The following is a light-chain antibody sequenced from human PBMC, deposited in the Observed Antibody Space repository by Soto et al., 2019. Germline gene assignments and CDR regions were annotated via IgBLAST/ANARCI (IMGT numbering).Light chain of an antibody. CDR1: QSVTHY. CDR3: QQRSNWPRIT. V-gene: IGKV3-11*01. J-gene: IGKJ5*01. CDR2: DAS. Sequence: IVLTQSPATLSLSPGEKATLSCRASQSVTHYLAWYQHKPGQAPRLLSYDASSRATGIPARFSGSGSGTDFTLTFISLEPEDFAVYYCQQRSNWPRITFGQGTRLEIK.